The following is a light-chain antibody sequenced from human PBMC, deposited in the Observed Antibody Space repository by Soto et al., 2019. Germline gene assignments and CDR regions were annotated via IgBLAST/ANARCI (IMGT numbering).Light chain of an antibody. CDR2: RNN. V-gene: IGLV1-47*01. Sequence: QSVLTQPHSASGTPGQRVTISCSGSSSNIGSNYVYWYQQLPGTAPKLLIYRNNQRPSGVPDRFSGSKSGTSASLAISGLRSEDEGDYYCAAWDDSLSGVVFGGGTKLTVL. J-gene: IGLJ2*01. CDR3: AAWDDSLSGVV. CDR1: SSNIGSNY.